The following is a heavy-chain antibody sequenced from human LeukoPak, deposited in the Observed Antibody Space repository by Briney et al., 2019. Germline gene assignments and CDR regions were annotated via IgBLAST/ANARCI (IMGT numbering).Heavy chain of an antibody. J-gene: IGHJ4*02. CDR2: IYYSGST. CDR1: GGSISSYY. D-gene: IGHD6-19*01. CDR3: ARGHIAVAGGLDY. Sequence: SETLSLTCTVSGGSISSYYWSWIRQPPGKGLEWIGYIYYSGSTNYNSSLKSRVTISVDTSKNQFSLKLSSVTAADTAVYYCARGHIAVAGGLDYWGQGTLVTVSS. V-gene: IGHV4-59*01.